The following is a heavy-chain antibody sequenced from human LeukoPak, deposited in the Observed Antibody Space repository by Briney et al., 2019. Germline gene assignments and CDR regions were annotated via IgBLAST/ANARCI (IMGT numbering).Heavy chain of an antibody. CDR1: GFTFSSYA. D-gene: IGHD2-15*01. J-gene: IGHJ4*02. V-gene: IGHV3-23*01. Sequence: GGSLRLSCAASGFTFSSYAMSWVRQAPGKGLEWVSAISGSGGSTYCADSVKGRFTISRDNSKNTLYLQMNSLRAEDTAVYYCAKDSLRGGSCYGYWGQGTLVTVSS. CDR2: ISGSGGST. CDR3: AKDSLRGGSCYGY.